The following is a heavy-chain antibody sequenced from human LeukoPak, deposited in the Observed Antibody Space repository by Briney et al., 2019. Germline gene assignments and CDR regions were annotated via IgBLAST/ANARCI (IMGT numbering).Heavy chain of an antibody. Sequence: PGGSLRLSCAASGFTVSNDYMSWVRQAPGKGLEWVSVIYSGGSTYYADSVKGRFTISRDNSKNTLYLQMDSLRAEDTAVYYCARAQSISYSYGMDVWGQGTTVTVSS. D-gene: IGHD3-10*01. CDR3: ARAQSISYSYGMDV. CDR1: GFTVSNDY. J-gene: IGHJ6*02. CDR2: IYSGGST. V-gene: IGHV3-53*01.